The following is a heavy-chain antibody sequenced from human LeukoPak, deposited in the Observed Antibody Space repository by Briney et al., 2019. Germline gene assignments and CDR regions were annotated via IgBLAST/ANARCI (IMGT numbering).Heavy chain of an antibody. Sequence: GGSLRLSCAASGFTFSSYEMNWVRQAPGKGLEWVSYISSSGSTIYYADSVKGRFTTSRDNAKNSLYLQMNSLRAEDTAVYYCARSDYYGSGSYRLYYYYGMDVWGQGTTVTVSS. J-gene: IGHJ6*02. V-gene: IGHV3-48*03. CDR3: ARSDYYGSGSYRLYYYYGMDV. D-gene: IGHD3-10*01. CDR1: GFTFSSYE. CDR2: ISSSGSTI.